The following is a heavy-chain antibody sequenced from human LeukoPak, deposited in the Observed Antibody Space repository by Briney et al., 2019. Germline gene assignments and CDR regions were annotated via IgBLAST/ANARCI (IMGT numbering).Heavy chain of an antibody. CDR1: GGSISSGSYY. Sequence: SQTLSLTCTVSGGSISSGSYYWSWIRQPAGKGLEWIGRIYTSGSTNYNPSLKSRVTISVDTSKNQFSLKLSSVTAADTAVCYCARVYYDFWSGPYFDYWGQGTLVTVSS. D-gene: IGHD3-3*01. J-gene: IGHJ4*02. V-gene: IGHV4-61*02. CDR3: ARVYYDFWSGPYFDY. CDR2: IYTSGST.